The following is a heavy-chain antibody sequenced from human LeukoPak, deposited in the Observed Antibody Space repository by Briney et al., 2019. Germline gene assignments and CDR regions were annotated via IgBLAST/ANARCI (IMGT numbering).Heavy chain of an antibody. Sequence: SETLSLTCTVSGGSISDNFWSWIRQPPGEGLEWIGYAFYSGSTDYNPSPKSRVTISLDMSVNQFSLRLTSVTAADTAVYFCARAQGSGADRFAMDVWGQGTTVVVSS. V-gene: IGHV4-59*01. CDR3: ARAQGSGADRFAMDV. D-gene: IGHD6-19*01. CDR2: AFYSGST. CDR1: GGSISDNF. J-gene: IGHJ6*02.